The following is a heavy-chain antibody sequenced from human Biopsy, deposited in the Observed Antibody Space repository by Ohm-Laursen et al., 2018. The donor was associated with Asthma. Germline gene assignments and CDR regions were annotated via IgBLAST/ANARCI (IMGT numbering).Heavy chain of an antibody. CDR1: GFTFRDYY. CDR2: ISSRGSNI. D-gene: IGHD1-26*01. V-gene: IGHV3-11*04. CDR3: ARIGPEWELPGREYSLHH. Sequence: SLRLSCSASGFTFRDYYMTWIRQAPGKGLEWVAYISSRGSNIFYADSVKGRFTISRDNAKKSLFLEMNSLTVEDTALYYCARIGPEWELPGREYSLHHWGEGTLVTVSS. J-gene: IGHJ1*01.